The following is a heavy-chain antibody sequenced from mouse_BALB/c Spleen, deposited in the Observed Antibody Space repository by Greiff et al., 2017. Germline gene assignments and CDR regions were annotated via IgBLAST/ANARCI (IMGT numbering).Heavy chain of an antibody. CDR1: GYSITSDYA. D-gene: IGHD1-2*01. J-gene: IGHJ3*01. Sequence: EVQLVESGPGLVKPSQSLSLTCTVTGYSITSDYAWNWIRQFPGNKLEWMGYISYSGSTSYNPSLKSRISITRDTSKNQFFLQLNSVTTEDTATYYCASMITTATGFAYWGQGTLVTVSA. CDR2: ISYSGST. V-gene: IGHV3-2*02. CDR3: ASMITTATGFAY.